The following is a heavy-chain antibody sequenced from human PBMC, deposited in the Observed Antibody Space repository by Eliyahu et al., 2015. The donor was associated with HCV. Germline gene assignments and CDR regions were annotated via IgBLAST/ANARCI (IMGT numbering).Heavy chain of an antibody. CDR3: SRDPWGSRDNFFDP. J-gene: IGHJ5*02. V-gene: IGHV1-18*01. CDR2: XSTYNGNA. D-gene: IGHD7-27*01. CDR1: GYXXXNXG. Sequence: QVHLVQSGTEVKKPGASVKVXCKASGYXXXNXGITWVRQAPGQGLEWMGWXSTYNGNAIYAQXFQGRVTMTTETSTNTAYMEVRSLRSADTAVYFCSRDPWGSRDNFFDPWGQGTLVTVSS.